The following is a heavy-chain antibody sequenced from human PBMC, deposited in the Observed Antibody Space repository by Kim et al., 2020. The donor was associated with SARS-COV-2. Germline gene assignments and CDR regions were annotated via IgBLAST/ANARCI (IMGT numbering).Heavy chain of an antibody. Sequence: ASVKVSCKASGYRFSSLNIAWVRQAPGQGPEWMGWISPYNGNTIHAPNFQGRITLTADTSTTTAYMELTRLGSDDTAVYYCASGHYDFWSDYYLNWF. CDR2: ISPYNGNT. D-gene: IGHD3-3*01. CDR1: GYRFSSLN. J-gene: IGHJ5*01. V-gene: IGHV1-18*01. CDR3: ASGHYDFWSDYYLNWF.